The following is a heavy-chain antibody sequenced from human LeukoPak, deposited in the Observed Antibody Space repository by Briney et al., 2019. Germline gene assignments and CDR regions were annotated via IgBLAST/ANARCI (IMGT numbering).Heavy chain of an antibody. CDR3: GQSRISFSGQVDH. CDR1: GSTFSTYG. Sequence: GSLRLSCAASGSTFSTYGMQWVRQTPGKGLEWLSYISGGSDSIKYADSVKGRFTSSRDNARNLLYLQMNSLRAEDTAVYYCGQSRISFSGQVDHWGQGTLVTVSS. D-gene: IGHD5-12*01. J-gene: IGHJ4*02. CDR2: ISGGSDSI. V-gene: IGHV3-48*04.